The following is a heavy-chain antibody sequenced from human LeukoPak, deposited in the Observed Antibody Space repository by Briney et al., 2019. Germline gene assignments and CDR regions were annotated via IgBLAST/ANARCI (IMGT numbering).Heavy chain of an antibody. J-gene: IGHJ4*02. CDR1: GFTFSSYW. CDR3: ARGLHLLPRSTLDY. CDR2: IKQDGSEK. V-gene: IGHV3-7*01. D-gene: IGHD3-22*01. Sequence: GGSLRLSCAASGFTFSSYWMSWVRQAPGKGLEWVANIKQDGSEKYYVDSVKGRFTISRDNAKNSLYLQMNSLRAEDTAVYYCARGLHLLPRSTLDYWGQGTLVTVSS.